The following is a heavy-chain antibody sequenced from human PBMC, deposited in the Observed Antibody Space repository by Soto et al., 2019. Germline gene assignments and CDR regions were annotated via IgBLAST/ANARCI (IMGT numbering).Heavy chain of an antibody. Sequence: GWSLRLSCAASGFTFNNYALTWVRQAPGKGLEWVSTISVSGGTTHYSDSVKGRFTISRDNSKKTVYLQMHGLRADDTAVYYCAKGLYYYDSIGYRVFDYWGKGA. CDR1: GFTFNNYA. V-gene: IGHV3-23*01. CDR3: AKGLYYYDSIGYRVFDY. D-gene: IGHD3-22*01. J-gene: IGHJ4*02. CDR2: ISVSGGTT.